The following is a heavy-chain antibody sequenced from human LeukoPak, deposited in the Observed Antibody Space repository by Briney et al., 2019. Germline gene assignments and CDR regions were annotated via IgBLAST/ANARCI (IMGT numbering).Heavy chain of an antibody. D-gene: IGHD3-3*01. V-gene: IGHV3-30*03. Sequence: GGSLRLSCAAAGFTFSSYYMHWVRQAPGKGLEWVAVISYDGSNKYYADSVKGRFTISRDNSKNTLYLQMNSLRAEDTAVYYCARDPVDFWSGYYTGYFDYWGQGTLVTVSS. J-gene: IGHJ4*02. CDR2: ISYDGSNK. CDR3: ARDPVDFWSGYYTGYFDY. CDR1: GFTFSSYY.